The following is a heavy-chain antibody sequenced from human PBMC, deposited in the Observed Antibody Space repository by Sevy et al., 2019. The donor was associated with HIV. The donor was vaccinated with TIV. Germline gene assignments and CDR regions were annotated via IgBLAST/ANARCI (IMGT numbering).Heavy chain of an antibody. J-gene: IGHJ6*02. CDR3: ARVGLEDIVVMVYAPLYYGMDV. Sequence: GGSLRLSCTASGFTFSSYSMNWVRQAPGKGLEWVSSISSSSSYIYYADSVKGRFTISRDNAKNSLYLQMNSLRAEDTAVYYCARVGLEDIVVMVYAPLYYGMDVWGQGTTVTVSS. V-gene: IGHV3-21*01. D-gene: IGHD2-8*01. CDR1: GFTFSSYS. CDR2: ISSSSSYI.